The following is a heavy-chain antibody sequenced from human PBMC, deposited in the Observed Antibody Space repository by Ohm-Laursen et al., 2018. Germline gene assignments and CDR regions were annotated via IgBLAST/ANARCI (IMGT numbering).Heavy chain of an antibody. Sequence: GSLRLSCAASGFTFDDYAMHWVRQAPGKGLEWVSAISRSGDSTYYADSVKGRFTISRDNSKNTLYLQMNSLRAEDTAVYSCVKGPGGYRYGDYWGQGTLVTVSS. CDR3: VKGPGGYRYGDY. D-gene: IGHD5-18*01. CDR1: GFTFDDYA. J-gene: IGHJ4*02. V-gene: IGHV3-23*01. CDR2: ISRSGDST.